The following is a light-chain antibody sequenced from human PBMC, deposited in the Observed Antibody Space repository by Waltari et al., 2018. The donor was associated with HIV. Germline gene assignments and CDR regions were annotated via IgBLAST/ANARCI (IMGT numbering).Light chain of an antibody. CDR2: NTN. Sequence: QSVLTQPPSVSGAPGQRVTLPCPGSNSNTGTPDVPWYQQFPGPAHQLLIYNTNSRPSGVPDRFSGSKSGTSASLAITGLQSEDEADYFCQSSDSTLSGAVFGGGTKLTVL. CDR1: NSNTGTPD. V-gene: IGLV1-40*01. CDR3: QSSDSTLSGAV. J-gene: IGLJ2*01.